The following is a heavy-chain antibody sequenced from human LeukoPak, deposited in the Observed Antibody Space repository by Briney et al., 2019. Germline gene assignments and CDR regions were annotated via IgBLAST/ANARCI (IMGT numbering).Heavy chain of an antibody. Sequence: SETLSLTCTVSGGSISSYYWSWIRQPPGKGLEWIGYIYYSGSTNYNPSLKGRVTISVDTSKNQFSLKLSSVTAADTAVYYCARDTPGGFQHWGQGTLVTVSS. D-gene: IGHD2-15*01. CDR1: GGSISSYY. CDR2: IYYSGST. CDR3: ARDTPGGFQH. J-gene: IGHJ1*01. V-gene: IGHV4-59*01.